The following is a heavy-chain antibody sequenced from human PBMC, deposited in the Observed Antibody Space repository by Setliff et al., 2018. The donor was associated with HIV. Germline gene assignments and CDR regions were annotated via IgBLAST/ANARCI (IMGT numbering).Heavy chain of an antibody. CDR1: GYTFTTYA. Sequence: GASVKVSCKASGYTFTTYAMHWVRQAPGQRLEWMGWINAGNGNTKHSQKFQGRVTITRDTSAGTAYMELASLRSEDTAVFCCARGSCGGCYLSDYWGQGTLVTVSS. CDR3: ARGSCGGCYLSDY. CDR2: INAGNGNT. V-gene: IGHV1-3*01. D-gene: IGHD2-15*01. J-gene: IGHJ4*02.